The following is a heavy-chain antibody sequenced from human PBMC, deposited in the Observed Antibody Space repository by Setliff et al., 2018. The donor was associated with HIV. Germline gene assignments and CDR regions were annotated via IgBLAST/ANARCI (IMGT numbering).Heavy chain of an antibody. CDR2: IYSNGNT. CDR1: GGSISSRSYY. Sequence: SETLSLTCTVSGGSISSRSYYWSWLRQPAGKGLEWIGRIYSNGNTDYKPSLKSRVTISEDTSKNQVSLKVNSVTAADTAIYYCARDYSIVLVPAIMRGDGFDFWGQGRMVTVSS. J-gene: IGHJ3*01. D-gene: IGHD2-2*01. CDR3: ARDYSIVLVPAIMRGDGFDF. V-gene: IGHV4-61*02.